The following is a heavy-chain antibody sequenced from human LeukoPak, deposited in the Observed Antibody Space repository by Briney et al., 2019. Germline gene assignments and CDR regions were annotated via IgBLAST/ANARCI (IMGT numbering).Heavy chain of an antibody. CDR3: ARTSNSGWYSAELHY. D-gene: IGHD6-19*01. Sequence: GGSLRLSCAASGFTFSDYYMSWIRQAPGKGLEWVSYISSSGSTIYYADSVKGRFTISRDNAKNSLYLQMNSLRAEDTAVYYCARTSNSGWYSAELHYWGQGTLVTVSS. CDR2: ISSSGSTI. J-gene: IGHJ4*02. CDR1: GFTFSDYY. V-gene: IGHV3-11*04.